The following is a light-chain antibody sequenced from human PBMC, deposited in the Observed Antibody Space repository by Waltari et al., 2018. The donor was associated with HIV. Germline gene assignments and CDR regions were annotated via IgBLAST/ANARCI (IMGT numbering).Light chain of an antibody. CDR1: QSITKY. J-gene: IGKJ1*01. CDR3: QQSYNNPWT. V-gene: IGKV1-39*01. Sequence: DIQMTQSPSSLSASVGDRVTITCRASQSITKYLNWYQQKPVTAPKLLIYVTSSLQSGVPSRFSGRGSGTVFTLTIDSLQPEDFATYYCQQSYNNPWTFGQGTKVEMK. CDR2: VTS.